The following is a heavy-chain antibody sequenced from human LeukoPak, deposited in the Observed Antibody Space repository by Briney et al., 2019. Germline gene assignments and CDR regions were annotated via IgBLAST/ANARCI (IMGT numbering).Heavy chain of an antibody. V-gene: IGHV1-24*01. J-gene: IGHJ6*02. CDR2: FDPEDGET. Sequence: GASVKASCQVSGYTLTELSIHWVRQAPGKGLEWMGGFDPEDGETIYAQKFRGRVTMTEDTSTDTAYMELSSLRSEDTAVYYCATVYGLDCSGGSCYSAYYYYGMDVWGQGTTVTVSS. CDR1: GYTLTELS. D-gene: IGHD2-15*01. CDR3: ATVYGLDCSGGSCYSAYYYYGMDV.